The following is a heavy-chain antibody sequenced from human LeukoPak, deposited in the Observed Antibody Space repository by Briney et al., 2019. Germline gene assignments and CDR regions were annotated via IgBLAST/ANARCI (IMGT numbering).Heavy chain of an antibody. D-gene: IGHD3-22*01. J-gene: IGHJ4*02. V-gene: IGHV1-8*01. CDR3: ARGRGPPVSYYYDSSGYYGCVGYFDY. CDR1: GYTFTSYD. CDR2: MNPNSGNT. Sequence: ASVKVSCKAPGYTFTSYDINWVRQATGQGLEWMGWMNPNSGNTGYAQKFQGRVTMTSNTSISTAYMELSSLRSEDTAVYYCARGRGPPVSYYYDSSGYYGCVGYFDYWGQGTLVTVSS.